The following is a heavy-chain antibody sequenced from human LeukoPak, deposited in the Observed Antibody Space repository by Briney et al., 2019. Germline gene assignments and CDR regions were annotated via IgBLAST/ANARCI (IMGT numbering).Heavy chain of an antibody. J-gene: IGHJ4*02. CDR2: IKEDGSDK. Sequence: PGGSLRLSCAASGFTFSSYWMSWVRQAPGKGLEWVANIKEDGSDKYYVDSVKGRFTISRDNAKNSLYLHLNSLRAEDTAVYYCAKDLGAMATILWGQGTLVTVSS. D-gene: IGHD5-24*01. CDR3: AKDLGAMATIL. V-gene: IGHV3-7*01. CDR1: GFTFSSYW.